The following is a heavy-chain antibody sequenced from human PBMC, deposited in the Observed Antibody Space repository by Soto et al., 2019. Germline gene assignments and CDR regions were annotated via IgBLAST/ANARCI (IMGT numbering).Heavy chain of an antibody. CDR1: ADSFSSYG. Sequence: QVQLVQSGAEVKEPGSAVKVSCKAPADSFSSYGISWVRQAPGQGLEWMGGIIPIFGTTNYAEKFQGRVTKTADESTNTAYMELSSLRSEDTALYCCASVFPDGWVELGVVRGYLDTWGRGTLVTVSS. V-gene: IGHV1-69*01. D-gene: IGHD1-7*01. J-gene: IGHJ4*02. CDR3: ASVFPDGWVELGVVRGYLDT. CDR2: IIPIFGTT.